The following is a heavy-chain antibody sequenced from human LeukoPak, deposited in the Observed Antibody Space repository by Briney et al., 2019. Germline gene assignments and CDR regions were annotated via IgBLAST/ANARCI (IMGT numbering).Heavy chain of an antibody. CDR2: ISSSGSTI. D-gene: IGHD3-10*02. V-gene: IGHV3-48*03. CDR1: GFTFSSYG. Sequence: GGSLRLSCAASGFTFSSYGMNWVRQAPARGLEGVSYISSSGSTIYYADSVKGRFTISRDNAKNSLYLQMNSLRAEDTAVYYCAELGITMIGGVWGKGTTVTISS. CDR3: AELGITMIGGV. J-gene: IGHJ6*04.